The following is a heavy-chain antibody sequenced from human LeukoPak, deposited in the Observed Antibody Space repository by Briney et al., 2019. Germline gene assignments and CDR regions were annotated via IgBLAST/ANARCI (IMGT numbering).Heavy chain of an antibody. CDR2: ISSSSSTI. V-gene: IGHV3-48*04. CDR3: ARGRWIAAAEVAGNWFEP. D-gene: IGHD6-13*01. Sequence: PGGSLRLSCAASGFTFSSYSMNWVRQAPGKGLEWVSYISSSSSTIYYADSVKGRFTISRDNAKNSLYLQMNSLRAEDTAVYYCARGRWIAAAEVAGNWFEPWGQGTLVTVSS. J-gene: IGHJ5*02. CDR1: GFTFSSYS.